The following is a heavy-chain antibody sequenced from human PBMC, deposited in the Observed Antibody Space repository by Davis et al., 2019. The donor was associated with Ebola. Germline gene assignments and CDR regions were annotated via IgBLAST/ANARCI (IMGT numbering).Heavy chain of an antibody. Sequence: SLKISCGASGFTFDDYAMHWVRQAPGKGLEWVSGISWDSGNIGNADSVKGRFTISRDNAKNSLYLQMNSLRAEDTALYYCAYLGGSSGWYNYWGQGTLVTVSS. CDR2: ISWDSGNI. CDR1: GFTFDDYA. V-gene: IGHV3-9*01. J-gene: IGHJ4*02. CDR3: AYLGGSSGWYNY. D-gene: IGHD6-19*01.